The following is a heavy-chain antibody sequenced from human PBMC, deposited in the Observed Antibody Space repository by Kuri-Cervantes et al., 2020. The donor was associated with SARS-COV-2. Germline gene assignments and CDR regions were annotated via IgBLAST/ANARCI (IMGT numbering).Heavy chain of an antibody. V-gene: IGHV3-30*04. CDR2: ISYDGSNK. Sequence: GESLKISCAASGFTFSSYAMHWVRQAPGKGLEWVAVISYDGSNKYYADSVKGRFTISRDNAKNSLYLQMNSLRAEDTAVYYCARGGVVPAASDPYYYYGMDVWGQGTTVTVSS. CDR1: GFTFSSYA. CDR3: ARGGVVPAASDPYYYYGMDV. D-gene: IGHD2-2*01. J-gene: IGHJ6*02.